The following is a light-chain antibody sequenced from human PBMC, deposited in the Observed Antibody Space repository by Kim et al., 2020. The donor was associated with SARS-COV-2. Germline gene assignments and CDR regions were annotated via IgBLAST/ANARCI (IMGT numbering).Light chain of an antibody. CDR3: ASWDDILNGVL. CDR1: SSNIRTNT. CDR2: GNN. Sequence: GTRVTISCSGSSSNIRTNTVNWYQQLPGTAPRLLLFGNNQRPSGVPDRFSGSKSGTSASLAISGLQSEDEADYYCASWDDILNGVLFGGGTQLTVL. J-gene: IGLJ2*01. V-gene: IGLV1-44*01.